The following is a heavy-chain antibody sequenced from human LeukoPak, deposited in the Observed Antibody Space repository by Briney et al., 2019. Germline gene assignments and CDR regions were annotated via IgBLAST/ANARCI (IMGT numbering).Heavy chain of an antibody. CDR1: GFTFSSYW. CDR3: ARDPDSSSSEFDY. J-gene: IGHJ4*02. V-gene: IGHV3-7*01. CDR2: IKQDGSEK. Sequence: GGSLRLSCAASGFTFSSYWMSWVRQAPGKGLEWVANIKQDGSEKYHVDSVKGRFTISRDNAKNSLYLQMNSLRAEDTAVYYCARDPDSSSSEFDYWGQGTLVTVSS. D-gene: IGHD6-6*01.